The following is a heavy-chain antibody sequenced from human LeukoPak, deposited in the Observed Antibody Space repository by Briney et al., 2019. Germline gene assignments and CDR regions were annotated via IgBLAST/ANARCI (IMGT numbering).Heavy chain of an antibody. Sequence: GGSLRLSCAASGFTFSSYSMNWVRQAPGKGLEWVSSISSSSSYIYYADSVKGRFTISRDNAKNSLYLQMNSLRAEDTAVYYCASHYYDSSGYPGYWGQGTLVTVPS. D-gene: IGHD3-22*01. CDR2: ISSSSSYI. J-gene: IGHJ4*02. CDR3: ASHYYDSSGYPGY. V-gene: IGHV3-21*01. CDR1: GFTFSSYS.